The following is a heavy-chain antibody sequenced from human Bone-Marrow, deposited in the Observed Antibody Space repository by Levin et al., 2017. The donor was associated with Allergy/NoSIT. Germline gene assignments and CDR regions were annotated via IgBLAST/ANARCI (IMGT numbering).Heavy chain of an antibody. J-gene: IGHJ4*02. CDR3: ARDLSGANDY. D-gene: IGHD2/OR15-2a*01. V-gene: IGHV3-74*01. CDR2: MNEDGSTT. CDR1: GFTFSSHW. Sequence: GASVKVSCAASGFTFSSHWMHWVRQAPGKGLVWVARMNEDGSTTNHADSVKGRFTISRDNAKNTLSLQMNSLRAEDSAVYYCARDLSGANDYWGQGTLVTVSS.